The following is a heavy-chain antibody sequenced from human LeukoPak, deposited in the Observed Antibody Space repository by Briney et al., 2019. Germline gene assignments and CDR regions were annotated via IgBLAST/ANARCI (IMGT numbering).Heavy chain of an antibody. CDR1: GFTFSSYA. J-gene: IGHJ4*02. D-gene: IGHD6-6*01. CDR2: ISGGGGST. V-gene: IGHV3-23*01. Sequence: GGSLRLSCAASGFTFSSYAMTWVRHAPGKGLEWVSAISGGGGSTYHADSVKGRFTISRDNSKNTPYLQMDSLRAEDTAVYYCANSYTSSSRTPFDCWGQGTLVTVSS. CDR3: ANSYTSSSRTPFDC.